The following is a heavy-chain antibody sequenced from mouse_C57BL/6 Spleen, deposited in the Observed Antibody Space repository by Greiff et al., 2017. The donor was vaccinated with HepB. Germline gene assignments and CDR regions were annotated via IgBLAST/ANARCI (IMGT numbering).Heavy chain of an antibody. Sequence: VQLQQSGPELVKPGASVKISCKASGYAFSSSWMNWVKQRPGKGLEWIGRIYPGDGDTNDNGKFMGKATLTAANSSSTAYMQLSSLTFEDSAVYVGARSGSGYVGYAMDYWSQGTSVTVSS. CDR3: ARSGSGYVGYAMDY. CDR2: IYPGDGDT. D-gene: IGHD3-2*02. V-gene: IGHV1-82*01. J-gene: IGHJ4*01. CDR1: GYAFSSSW.